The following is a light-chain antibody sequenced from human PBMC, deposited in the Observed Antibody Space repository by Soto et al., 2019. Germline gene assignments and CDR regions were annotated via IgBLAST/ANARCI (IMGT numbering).Light chain of an antibody. V-gene: IGKV1-5*03. CDR2: KAS. CDR1: QSINSW. J-gene: IGKJ2*01. Sequence: DLQMTQSPSTLSASVGDRVTITCRANQSINSWLAWYQQKSGKAPKLLIYKASSLETGVPSRFSGSGSGTEFTLTISSLQPDDFAAYHCQQYDSHPYTFGQGTKLEIK. CDR3: QQYDSHPYT.